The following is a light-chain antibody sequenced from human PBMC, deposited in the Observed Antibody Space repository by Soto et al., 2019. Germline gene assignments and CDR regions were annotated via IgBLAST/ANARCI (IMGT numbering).Light chain of an antibody. Sequence: DRQVTQSRATLSGSIGDRVTITCRASQTISSWLAWYQQKPGKAPKLLIYDATTLESGVPSRFSGRSSDTEFTLTISGLQPDDFATYYCQQLNSYPFTFGLGTKVDI. V-gene: IGKV1-5*01. CDR1: QTISSW. J-gene: IGKJ3*01. CDR2: DAT. CDR3: QQLNSYPFT.